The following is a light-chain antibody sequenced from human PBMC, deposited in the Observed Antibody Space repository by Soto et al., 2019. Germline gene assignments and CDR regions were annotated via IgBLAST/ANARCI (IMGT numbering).Light chain of an antibody. J-gene: IGKJ3*01. CDR3: QARTNWPPGIT. CDR1: QSVSPY. CDR2: DAY. V-gene: IGKV3-11*01. Sequence: ETVLTQSPATLSLSPGDRATLSCRTSQSVSPYLAWYQQRPGQAPRLLIYDAYNRAAGIPARFSGSGSGTDFTLTISSLEPEDFAVYYCQARTNWPPGITFGPGTTVDIK.